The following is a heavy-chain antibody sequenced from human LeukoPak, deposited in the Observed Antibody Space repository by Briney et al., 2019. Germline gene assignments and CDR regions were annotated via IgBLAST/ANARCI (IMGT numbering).Heavy chain of an antibody. V-gene: IGHV3-20*04. J-gene: IGHJ4*02. CDR1: GFTFDDYG. CDR3: ARGRHTVIAVDYFDY. CDR2: INWNGGST. D-gene: IGHD6-19*01. Sequence: SGGSLRLSCAASGFTFDDYGMSWVRQVPGKGLEWVSGINWNGGSTGYADSVKGRFTISRDNAKNSLYLKMNSLRAEDSALYYWARGRHTVIAVDYFDYWGQGTLVTVSS.